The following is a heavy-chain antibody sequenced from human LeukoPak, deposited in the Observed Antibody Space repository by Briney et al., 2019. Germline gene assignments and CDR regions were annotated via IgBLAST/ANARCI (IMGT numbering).Heavy chain of an antibody. V-gene: IGHV4-34*01. CDR2: INHSGST. J-gene: IGHJ5*02. D-gene: IGHD3-10*01. Sequence: SETLSLTCTLSGGSISTYYWSWIRQPPGKGLEWIGEINHSGSTNYNPSLKSRVTISVDTSKNQFSLKLSSVTAADTAVYYCARGVSYYGSGSYYMYNWFDPWGQGTLVTVSS. CDR1: GGSISTYY. CDR3: ARGVSYYGSGSYYMYNWFDP.